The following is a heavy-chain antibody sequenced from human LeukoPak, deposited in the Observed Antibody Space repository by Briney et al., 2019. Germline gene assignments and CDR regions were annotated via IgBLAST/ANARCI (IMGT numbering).Heavy chain of an antibody. CDR1: GFTFSRDS. CDR3: ARDFDYYDSSGYDAFDI. J-gene: IGHJ3*02. Sequence: PGGSLRLSCAASGFTFSRDSMNWVRQAPGKGLEWVSYINGGGSPIYYADSVRGRFTISRDNAKNSLYLQMNSLRAEDTAVYYCARDFDYYDSSGYDAFDIWGQGTMVTVSS. D-gene: IGHD3-22*01. CDR2: INGGGSPI. V-gene: IGHV3-48*01.